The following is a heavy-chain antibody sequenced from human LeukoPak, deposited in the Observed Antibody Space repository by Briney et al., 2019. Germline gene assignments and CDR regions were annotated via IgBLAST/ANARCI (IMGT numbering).Heavy chain of an antibody. CDR3: ARAYYDSSGAFDI. V-gene: IGHV3-7*01. D-gene: IGHD3-22*01. CDR2: IKQDGCEK. Sequence: GGSLRLSCAASGFTFSSYWMSWVRQAPGKGLEWVANIKQDGCEKYYVDSVKGRFTISRDNAKNSLYLQMNSLRAEDTAVYYCARAYYDSSGAFDIWGQGTMVTVSS. J-gene: IGHJ3*02. CDR1: GFTFSSYW.